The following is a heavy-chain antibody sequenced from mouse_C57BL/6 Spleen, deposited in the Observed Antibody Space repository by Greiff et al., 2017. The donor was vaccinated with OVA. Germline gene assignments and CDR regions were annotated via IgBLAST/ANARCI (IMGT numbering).Heavy chain of an antibody. Sequence: QVQLQQSGAELVKPGASVKISCKASGYAFSSYWMNWVKQRPGKGLEWIGQIYPGDGDTNYNGKFKGKATLTADKSSSTAYMQLSSLTSEDSAVYFCARRGFYGSSYGYFDYWGQGTTLTVSS. CDR1: GYAFSSYW. CDR3: ARRGFYGSSYGYFDY. V-gene: IGHV1-80*01. D-gene: IGHD1-1*01. CDR2: IYPGDGDT. J-gene: IGHJ2*01.